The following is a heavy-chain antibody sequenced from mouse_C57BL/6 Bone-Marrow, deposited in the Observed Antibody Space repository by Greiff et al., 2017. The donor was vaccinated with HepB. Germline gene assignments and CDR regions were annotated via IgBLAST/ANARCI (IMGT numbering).Heavy chain of an antibody. CDR2: ISSGGSYT. CDR3: ARINLLDY. V-gene: IGHV5-6*01. Sequence: EVKLVESGGDLVKPGGSLKLSCAASGFTFSSYGMSWVRQTPDKRLEWVATISSGGSYTYYPDSVKGRFTISRDNAKNTLYLQMSSLKSEDTAMYYCARINLLDYWGQGTTLTVSS. CDR1: GFTFSSYG. J-gene: IGHJ2*01.